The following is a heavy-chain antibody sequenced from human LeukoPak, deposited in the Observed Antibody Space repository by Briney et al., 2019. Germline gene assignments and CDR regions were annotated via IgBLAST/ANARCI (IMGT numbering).Heavy chain of an antibody. CDR2: ISYDGSNK. V-gene: IGHV3-30*03. CDR3: AGVVPAGPFDY. Sequence: GRSLRLSCAASGFTFSSYGMHWVRQAPGKGLEWVAVISYDGSNKYYADSVKGRFTVSRDNSKNTLYLQMNSLRAEDTAVYYCAGVVPAGPFDYWGQGTLVTVSS. CDR1: GFTFSSYG. J-gene: IGHJ4*02. D-gene: IGHD2-2*01.